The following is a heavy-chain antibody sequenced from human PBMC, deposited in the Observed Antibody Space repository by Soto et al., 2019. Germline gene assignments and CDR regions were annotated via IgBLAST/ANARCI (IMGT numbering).Heavy chain of an antibody. D-gene: IGHD3-10*01. V-gene: IGHV4-34*01. CDR3: ARGPITMVRGVGRWFDP. CDR1: GGSFSGYY. CDR2: INHSGST. J-gene: IGHJ5*02. Sequence: SETLSLTCAVYGGSFSGYYWSWIRQPPGKGLEWIGEINHSGSTNYNPSLKSRVTISVDTSKNQFSLKLSSVTAADTAVYYCARGPITMVRGVGRWFDPWGQGTLVTVSS.